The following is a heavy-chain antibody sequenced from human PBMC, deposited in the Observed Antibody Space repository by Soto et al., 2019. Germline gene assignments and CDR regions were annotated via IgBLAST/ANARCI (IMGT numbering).Heavy chain of an antibody. Sequence: PGESLKISCQCSGYTFSNFWIGWVRQLPGQGLEWMGIIYPGDHEPRYSPSFLGKVTISAETSINTAYLQWSSLEASDSAFYFCARSPRSSPYFDFWGQGALVTVSS. CDR3: ARSPRSSPYFDF. D-gene: IGHD6-13*01. CDR1: GYTFSNFW. V-gene: IGHV5-51*01. J-gene: IGHJ4*02. CDR2: IYPGDHEP.